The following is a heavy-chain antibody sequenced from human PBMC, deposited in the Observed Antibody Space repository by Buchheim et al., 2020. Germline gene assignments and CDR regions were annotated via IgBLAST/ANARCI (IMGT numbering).Heavy chain of an antibody. CDR2: MSIDGRDN. V-gene: IGHV3-33*03. Sequence: QVELVESGGGVVQPGRSLRLSCAGSGVGFSAYGMHWVRQAPGKGLEWVAHMSIDGRDNDYADSVKGRFIISRDNSHNTLSLQMNSLRVEDTAVYYCATGGWGSDFFDYWGQGTL. J-gene: IGHJ4*02. CDR1: GVGFSAYG. D-gene: IGHD7-27*01. CDR3: ATGGWGSDFFDY.